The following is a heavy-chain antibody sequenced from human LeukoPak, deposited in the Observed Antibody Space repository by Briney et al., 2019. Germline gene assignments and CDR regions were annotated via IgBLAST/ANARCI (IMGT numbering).Heavy chain of an antibody. V-gene: IGHV3-30-3*01. CDR2: ISYDGSNK. CDR3: ARVKSGSRKYYFDY. Sequence: GGSLRLSCAASGFTFSSYAMHWVRQAPGKGLEWVAVISYDGSNKYYADSVKGRFTISRDNSKNTLYLQMNSLRAEDTAVYYCARVKSGSRKYYFDYWGQGTLVTVSP. CDR1: GFTFSSYA. D-gene: IGHD1-26*01. J-gene: IGHJ4*02.